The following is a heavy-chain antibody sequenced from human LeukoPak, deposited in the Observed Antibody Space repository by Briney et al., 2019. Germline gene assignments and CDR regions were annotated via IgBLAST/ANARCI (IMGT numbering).Heavy chain of an antibody. CDR2: IIPIFGTA. V-gene: IGHV1-69*13. CDR3: AREYYYYDSSGQAYYFDY. Sequence: SVKVSCKASGGTFISYAISWVRQAPGQGLEWMGGIIPIFGTANYAQKFQGRVTITADESTSTAYMELSSLGSEDTAVYYCAREYYYYDSSGQAYYFDYWGQGTLVTVSS. CDR1: GGTFISYA. D-gene: IGHD3-22*01. J-gene: IGHJ4*02.